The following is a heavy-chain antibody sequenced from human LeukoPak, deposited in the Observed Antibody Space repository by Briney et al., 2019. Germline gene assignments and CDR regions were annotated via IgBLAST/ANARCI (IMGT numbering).Heavy chain of an antibody. CDR1: GFIFSSDE. Sequence: GGSLRLSCAASGFIFSSDEMTWVRQAPGKGLESVSFISSSADTILYADSVKGRFTISRDNGKNALYLQMNSLRADDTAVYYCTKERGSYWGQGTLVTVSS. J-gene: IGHJ4*02. CDR2: ISSSADTI. CDR3: TKERGSY. V-gene: IGHV3-48*03.